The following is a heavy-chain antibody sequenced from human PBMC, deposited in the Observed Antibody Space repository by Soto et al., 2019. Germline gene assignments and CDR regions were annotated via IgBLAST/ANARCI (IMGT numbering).Heavy chain of an antibody. CDR1: GGSFSGYY. CDR3: ARGGPYDSSGYYLDY. D-gene: IGHD3-22*01. V-gene: IGHV4-34*01. CDR2: INHSGST. Sequence: SETLSLTCAVYGGSFSGYYWSWIRQPPGKGLEWIGEINHSGSTNYNPSLKSRVTISVDTSKNQFSLKLSSVTAADTAVYYCARGGPYDSSGYYLDYWGQGTLVTVPQ. J-gene: IGHJ4*02.